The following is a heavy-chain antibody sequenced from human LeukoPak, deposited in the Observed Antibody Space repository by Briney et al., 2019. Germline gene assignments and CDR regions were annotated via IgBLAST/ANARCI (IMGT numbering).Heavy chain of an antibody. D-gene: IGHD3-22*01. CDR1: GGSISSGSYY. V-gene: IGHV4-61*02. Sequence: SETLSLTCTVSGGSISSGSYYWSWIRQPAGKGLEWIGRIYTSGSTNYNPSLKSRVTISVDTSKNQFSLKLSSVTAADTAVYYCARETYYYDSSGRSIDYWGQGTLVTVSS. CDR3: ARETYYYDSSGRSIDY. J-gene: IGHJ4*02. CDR2: IYTSGST.